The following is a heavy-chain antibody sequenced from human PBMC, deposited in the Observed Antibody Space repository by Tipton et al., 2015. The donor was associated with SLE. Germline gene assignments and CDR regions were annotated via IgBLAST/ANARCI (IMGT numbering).Heavy chain of an antibody. Sequence: TLSLTCTVSGGPISSGGYYWSWIRQHPGKGLEWIGYIYYSGSTYYNPSLKSRVTISVDTSKNQFSLKLSSVTAADTAVYYCAIFSRDGYNPEDYWGQGTLVTVSS. CDR1: GGPISSGGYY. D-gene: IGHD5-24*01. CDR2: IYYSGST. V-gene: IGHV4-31*03. CDR3: AIFSRDGYNPEDY. J-gene: IGHJ4*02.